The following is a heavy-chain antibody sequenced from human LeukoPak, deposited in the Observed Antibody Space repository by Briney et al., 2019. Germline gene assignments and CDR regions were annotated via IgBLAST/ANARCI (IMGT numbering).Heavy chain of an antibody. D-gene: IGHD3-22*01. V-gene: IGHV4-30-2*01. CDR3: ARLDAITMIVVA. CDR1: GGSISSGGYS. CDR2: IYHSGST. J-gene: IGHJ4*02. Sequence: PSQTLSLTCAVSGGSISSGGYSWSWIRQPPGKGLEWIGYIYHSGSTYYNPSLKSRVTISVDRSKNQFSLKLSSVTAADTAVYYCARLDAITMIVVAWGQGTLVTVSS.